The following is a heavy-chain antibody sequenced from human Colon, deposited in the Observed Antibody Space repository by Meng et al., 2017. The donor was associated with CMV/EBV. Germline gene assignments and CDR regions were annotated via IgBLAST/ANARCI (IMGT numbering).Heavy chain of an antibody. Sequence: QVPPVQSGAEMREPGASVKVSCKASGYTFTGYLIHWVRQAPGQGLEWMGWINPYSGDTIYAQKFEVGVTMTRDASITTAYLELSSLKSDDTAVYYCGTFGGDFDYWGQGTLVTVSS. CDR2: INPYSGDT. J-gene: IGHJ4*02. CDR3: GTFGGDFDY. CDR1: GYTFTGYL. V-gene: IGHV1-2*02. D-gene: IGHD3-3*01.